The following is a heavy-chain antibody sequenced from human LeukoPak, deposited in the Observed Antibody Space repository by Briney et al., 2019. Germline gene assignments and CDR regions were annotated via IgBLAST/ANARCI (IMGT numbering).Heavy chain of an antibody. CDR2: FDPEDGET. D-gene: IGHD3-22*01. V-gene: IGHV1-24*01. J-gene: IGHJ4*02. CDR3: ATSHYDSSGPIDY. Sequence: ASVKVSCKVSGYTLTELSMHWVRQAPGKGLEWMGGFDPEDGETIYAQKVQGRVTMTEDTSTDTAYMELSSLRSEDTAVYYCATSHYDSSGPIDYWGQGTLVTVSS. CDR1: GYTLTELS.